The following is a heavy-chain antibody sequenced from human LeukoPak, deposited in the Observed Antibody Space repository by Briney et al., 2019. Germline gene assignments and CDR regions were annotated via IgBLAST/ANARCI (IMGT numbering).Heavy chain of an antibody. V-gene: IGHV5-51*01. CDR2: IYPGDSDT. D-gene: IGHD2-2*01. CDR1: GYSFSTHW. J-gene: IGHJ6*02. CDR3: ASLGSCSSRSCYYGTDV. Sequence: GESLKISCKGSGYSFSTHWIGWVRQMPGKGLEWMAIIYPGDSDTRYSPSFQGQVTISADKSISTAYLQWSSLKASDTAMYYCASLGSCSSRSCYYGTDVWGQGTTVTVSS.